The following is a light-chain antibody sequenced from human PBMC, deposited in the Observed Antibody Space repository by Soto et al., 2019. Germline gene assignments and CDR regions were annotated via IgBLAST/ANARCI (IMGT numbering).Light chain of an antibody. V-gene: IGKV1-5*03. Sequence: DSQMTQSPSTLSWSVGDRVTITCRAIQTISSCWSWYQQKPGKAPKLLIYKASTFKSGVPSRFIGSGSGTEFTLTISSLQPDDLATYYCQHYSRYSEAVGQGTKGEV. CDR1: QTISSC. J-gene: IGKJ1*01. CDR3: QHYSRYSEA. CDR2: KAS.